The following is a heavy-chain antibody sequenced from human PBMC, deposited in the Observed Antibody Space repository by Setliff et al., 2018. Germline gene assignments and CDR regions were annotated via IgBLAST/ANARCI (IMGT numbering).Heavy chain of an antibody. J-gene: IGHJ4*02. CDR2: IYTRGCT. CDR3: APHSRSSDWRALDY. Sequence: SETLSLTCTVSGGSINEANYYWSWIRQPAGKGLEWIGHIYTRGCTNYNPSLRSRVSIYRDNSKNILYLQMNSLRAEDTAVYYCAPHSRSSDWRALDYWGQGTLVTVSS. D-gene: IGHD2-2*01. V-gene: IGHV4-61*09. CDR1: GGSINEANYY.